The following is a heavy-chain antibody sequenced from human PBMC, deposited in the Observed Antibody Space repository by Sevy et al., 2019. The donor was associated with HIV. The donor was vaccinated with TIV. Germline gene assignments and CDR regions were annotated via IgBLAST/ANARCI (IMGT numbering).Heavy chain of an antibody. J-gene: IGHJ6*02. V-gene: IGHV4-61*02. CDR3: ARDLLSSGWYYYYYGMDV. D-gene: IGHD6-19*01. CDR1: GGSMSSGSYY. CDR2: IYNSGST. Sequence: SETLSLTCTVSGGSMSSGSYYWTWIRQPAGKGLEWLGRIYNSGSTNYNPSLKSRLTMSVDTSKNQFSVKLSSVTATDTAVYYCARDLLSSGWYYYYYGMDVWGQGTTVTVSS.